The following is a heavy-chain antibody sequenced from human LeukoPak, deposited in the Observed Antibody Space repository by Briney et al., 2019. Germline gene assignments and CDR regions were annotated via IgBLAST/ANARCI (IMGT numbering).Heavy chain of an antibody. D-gene: IGHD6-6*01. CDR3: AKDMDSSSYFDY. CDR1: GFTFSSYG. V-gene: IGHV3-33*06. J-gene: IGHJ4*02. Sequence: GGSLRLSCAASGFTFSSYGMHWVRQAPGKGLEWVAVIWYDGSNKYYADSAKGRFTISRDNSKNTLYLQMNSLRAEDTAVYYCAKDMDSSSYFDYWGQGTLVTVSS. CDR2: IWYDGSNK.